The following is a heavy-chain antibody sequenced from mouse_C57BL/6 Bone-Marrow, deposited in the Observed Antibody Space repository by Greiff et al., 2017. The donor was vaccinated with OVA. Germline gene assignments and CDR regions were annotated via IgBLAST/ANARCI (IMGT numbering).Heavy chain of an antibody. J-gene: IGHJ4*01. V-gene: IGHV1-18*01. CDR3: ARFGGYYGSSYRGAMDY. Sequence: EVQLQQSGPELVKPGASVKIPCKASGYTFTDYNMDWVKQSHGKSLEWIGDINPNNGGTIYNQKFKGKATLTVDKSSSTAYMELRSLTSEDTAVYYCARFGGYYGSSYRGAMDYCGQGASVTVSS. D-gene: IGHD1-1*01. CDR1: GYTFTDYN. CDR2: INPNNGGT.